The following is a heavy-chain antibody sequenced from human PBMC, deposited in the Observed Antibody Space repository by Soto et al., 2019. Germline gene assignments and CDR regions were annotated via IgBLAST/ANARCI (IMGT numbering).Heavy chain of an antibody. CDR1: GGSISTYY. J-gene: IGHJ6*01. V-gene: IGHV4-59*01. CDR3: ARWPRATQYYDYCYGMDV. Sequence: SETLSRTWTVSGGSISTYYWTWVRQAPGKGLEWIGDTSYSGSTNYNPSLNSRPTILLRTSNSQFSLKLSTVSSAATTVYYSARWPRATQYYDYCYGMDVWGQGSRVTVAS. CDR2: TSYSGST.